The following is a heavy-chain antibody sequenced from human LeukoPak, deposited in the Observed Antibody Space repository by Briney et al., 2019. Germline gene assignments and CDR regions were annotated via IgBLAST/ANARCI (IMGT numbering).Heavy chain of an antibody. CDR1: GGSFSGYY. CDR3: ARYSGYDQYYFDY. J-gene: IGHJ4*02. Sequence: PSETLSLTCAVYGGSFSGYYWSWIRQPAGKGLEWIGRIYTSGSTNYNPSLKSRVTISVDTSKNQFSLKLSSVTAADTAVYYCARYSGYDQYYFDYWGQGTLVTVSS. D-gene: IGHD5-12*01. V-gene: IGHV4-59*10. CDR2: IYTSGST.